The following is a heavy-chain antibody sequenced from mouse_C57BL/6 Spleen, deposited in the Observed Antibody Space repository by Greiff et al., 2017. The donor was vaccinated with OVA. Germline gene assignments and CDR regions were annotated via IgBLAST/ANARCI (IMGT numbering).Heavy chain of an antibody. CDR3: ARRTVEDAMDY. Sequence: EVKLQQSGPELVKPGASVKISCKASGYTFTDYYMNWVKQSHGKSLEWIGDINPNNGGTSYNQKFKGKATLTVDKSSSTAYMELRSLTSEDSAVYYCARRTVEDAMDYWGQGTSVTVSS. D-gene: IGHD1-1*01. CDR2: INPNNGGT. J-gene: IGHJ4*01. CDR1: GYTFTDYY. V-gene: IGHV1-26*01.